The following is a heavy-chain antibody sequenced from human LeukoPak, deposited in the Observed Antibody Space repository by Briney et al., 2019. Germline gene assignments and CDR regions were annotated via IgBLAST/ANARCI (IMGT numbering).Heavy chain of an antibody. CDR3: ARARYDSSGYGS. V-gene: IGHV3-66*02. D-gene: IGHD3-22*01. Sequence: GGSLRLSCAASGFTFDDYGMSWVRQAPGEGLEWVSVLYSGGHTYYADSVRGRFTISRDTSKNTLDLQMNSLRPEDTAVYYCARARYDSSGYGSWGQGTLVTVSS. CDR2: LYSGGHT. CDR1: GFTFDDYG. J-gene: IGHJ5*02.